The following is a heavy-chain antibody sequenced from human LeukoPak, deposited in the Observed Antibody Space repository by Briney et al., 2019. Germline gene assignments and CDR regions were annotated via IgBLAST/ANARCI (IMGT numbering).Heavy chain of an antibody. Sequence: GGSLRLSCAASGLTFSGSAMSWVRQAPGKGLEWVSLISGSGNSTYYADSVKGRFTISRDYSKNTLYLQMNSLRAEDTAVYYCAKVLVLVSANRYYFDYWGQGTLVTVSS. CDR2: ISGSGNST. J-gene: IGHJ4*02. CDR3: AKVLVLVSANRYYFDY. CDR1: GLTFSGSA. V-gene: IGHV3-23*01. D-gene: IGHD2-15*01.